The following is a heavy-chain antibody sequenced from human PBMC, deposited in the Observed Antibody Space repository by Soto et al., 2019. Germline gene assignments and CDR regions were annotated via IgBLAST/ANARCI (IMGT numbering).Heavy chain of an antibody. V-gene: IGHV4-39*07. CDR3: ARVGISSSSPFDY. D-gene: IGHD6-6*01. J-gene: IGHJ4*02. CDR1: GGSISSSSDY. CDR2: IYYSGST. Sequence: PSETLSLTCTVSGGSISSSSDYWGWIRQPPGKGLEWIGSIYYSGSTYYNPSLKSRVTISVDTSKNQFSLKLSSVTAADTAVYYCARVGISSSSPFDYWGQGTLVTVSS.